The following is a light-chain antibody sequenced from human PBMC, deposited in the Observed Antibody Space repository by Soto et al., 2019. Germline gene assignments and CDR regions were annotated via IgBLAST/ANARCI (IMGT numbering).Light chain of an antibody. CDR3: QVWDSSTVV. Sequence: SYELTQPLSVSVALGQTARITCGGNNIGSKNVHWYQQKPGQAPVLVIYRDSNRPSGIPERFSGSNSGNMATLTISRAQAGDEADYYCQVWDSSTVVFGGGTKVTVL. V-gene: IGLV3-9*01. CDR2: RDS. J-gene: IGLJ2*01. CDR1: NIGSKN.